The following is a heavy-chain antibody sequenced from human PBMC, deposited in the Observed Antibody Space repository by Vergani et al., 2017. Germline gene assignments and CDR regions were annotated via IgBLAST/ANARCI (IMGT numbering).Heavy chain of an antibody. CDR1: GFIFSDHY. CDR2: IRHDGIT. V-gene: IGHV4-34*09. Sequence: VQVVESGGGLVQPGGSLRLSCAASGFIFSDHYMDWVRQAPGKGLEWIGEIRHDGITHYSPSLKSRVTISIDTSTHQFSLNLRSVTAADTAVYYCARDPRGYGGDPEDYYYGMDVWGQGTTVTVSS. D-gene: IGHD2-21*02. J-gene: IGHJ6*02. CDR3: ARDPRGYGGDPEDYYYGMDV.